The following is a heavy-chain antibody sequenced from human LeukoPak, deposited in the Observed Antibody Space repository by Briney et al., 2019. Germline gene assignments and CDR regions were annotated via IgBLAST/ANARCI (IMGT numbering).Heavy chain of an antibody. J-gene: IGHJ4*02. V-gene: IGHV3-7*01. D-gene: IGHD3-10*01. Sequence: GGSVSLSYATSGFPFNKFCLTWVAQPPGKGLEWVANINQDGSQIYYLESVEGRFTITRDNAKNSLHLQMNSLRAEDTARYYCARGYNYSGTYYLSFFDYWGQGTLVTVSS. CDR3: ARGYNYSGTYYLSFFDY. CDR1: GFPFNKFC. CDR2: INQDGSQI.